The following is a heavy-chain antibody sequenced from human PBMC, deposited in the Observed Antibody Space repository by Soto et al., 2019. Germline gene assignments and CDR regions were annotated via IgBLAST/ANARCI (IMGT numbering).Heavy chain of an antibody. Sequence: GESLKISCKGSAYSFTSYWIGWVRQMAGKGLEWMGIIYPGDSDTRYSPSFQGQATISADKSISTAYLQWSSLKASDTAMYYCARAVRGAIINIYNCFDPWGQGTLVTVSS. J-gene: IGHJ5*02. CDR3: ARAVRGAIINIYNCFDP. D-gene: IGHD3-10*01. CDR1: AYSFTSYW. V-gene: IGHV5-51*01. CDR2: IYPGDSDT.